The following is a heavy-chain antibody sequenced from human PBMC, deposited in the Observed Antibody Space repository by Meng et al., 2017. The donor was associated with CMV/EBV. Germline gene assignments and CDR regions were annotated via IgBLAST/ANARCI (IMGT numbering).Heavy chain of an antibody. Sequence: SVKVSCKASGGTFSSYAISWVRQAPGQGLEWMGGIIPIFGTANYAQKFQGRVTITTDESTSTAYMELSSLRSEDTAVYYCARDYAYGGNLAEYFQHWDQGTLVTVSS. CDR1: GGTFSSYA. CDR2: IIPIFGTA. D-gene: IGHD4/OR15-4a*01. J-gene: IGHJ1*01. V-gene: IGHV1-69*05. CDR3: ARDYAYGGNLAEYFQH.